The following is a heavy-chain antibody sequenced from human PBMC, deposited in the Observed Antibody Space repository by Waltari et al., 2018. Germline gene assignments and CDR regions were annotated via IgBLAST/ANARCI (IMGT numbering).Heavy chain of an antibody. Sequence: VQLQESGPGLVKPSETLSLSCDVSGDSITSHFWSWIRQAPGQGLEWIGYMYFSGTPNYNPALKSRVTISIDTSKNHFSLNLRSVTAADTAIYYCARLPRGSVIIGAFDIWGQGTQVTVSS. V-gene: IGHV4-59*11. CDR2: MYFSGTP. CDR3: ARLPRGSVIIGAFDI. D-gene: IGHD3-22*01. J-gene: IGHJ3*02. CDR1: GDSITSHF.